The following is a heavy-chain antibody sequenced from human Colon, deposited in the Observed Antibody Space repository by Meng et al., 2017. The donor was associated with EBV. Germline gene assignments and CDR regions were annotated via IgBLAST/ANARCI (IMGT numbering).Heavy chain of an antibody. Sequence: GQLPESGPALVNPSETLSPTCTVAGDSVATGRYYWSWIRQPPGKGLEWIAYIYYIGGTNYNPSLKSRLTISLDTSKNQFSLSLRSVTAADTAVYYCARVSGRSFDPWGQGTLVTVSS. CDR2: IYYIGGT. CDR1: GDSVATGRYY. J-gene: IGHJ5*02. V-gene: IGHV4-61*01. CDR3: ARVSGRSFDP. D-gene: IGHD3-10*01.